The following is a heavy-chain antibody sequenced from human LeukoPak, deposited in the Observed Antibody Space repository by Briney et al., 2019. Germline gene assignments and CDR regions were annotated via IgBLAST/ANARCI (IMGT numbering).Heavy chain of an antibody. CDR1: GYSFTSYW. CDR2: IDPSDSYT. Sequence: GESLQISCKGSGYSFTSYWISWVRQMPGRGLEWMGRIDPSDSYTNYSPSFQGHVTISADKSISTAYLQWSSLKASDTAMYYCARIGLVAADPFDYWGQGTLVTVSS. V-gene: IGHV5-10-1*01. J-gene: IGHJ4*02. CDR3: ARIGLVAADPFDY. D-gene: IGHD6-13*01.